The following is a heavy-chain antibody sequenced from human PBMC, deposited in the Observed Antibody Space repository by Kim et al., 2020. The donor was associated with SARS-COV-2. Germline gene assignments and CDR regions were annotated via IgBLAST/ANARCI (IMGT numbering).Heavy chain of an antibody. CDR2: ARNKAHNYMT. CDR1: GFTFRDPY. D-gene: IGHD3-3*01. V-gene: IGHV3-72*01. CDR3: VRGFGYYFDY. Sequence: GGSLRLSCAASGFTFRDPYMDWVRQAPGKGLEWVGRARNKAHNYMTEYAASVKDRFTISSDDSKNSLYMEMNSLETEDTAVYYCVRGFGYYFDYWGHGTLVTVPS. J-gene: IGHJ4*01.